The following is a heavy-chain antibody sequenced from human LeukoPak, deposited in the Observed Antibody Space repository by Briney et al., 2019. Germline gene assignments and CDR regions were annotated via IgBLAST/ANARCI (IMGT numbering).Heavy chain of an antibody. CDR3: ARNNGMDV. CDR2: VNRDGSEA. J-gene: IGHJ6*02. V-gene: IGHV3-7*03. Sequence: GGSLRLSCAASGFALSSHWMTWVRQVPGRGPEWVANVNRDGSEAYYLDSVKGRFTISKDNAKNSLYLQMNSLRAEDTALYHCARNNGMDVWGQGTTVIVS. CDR1: GFALSSHW.